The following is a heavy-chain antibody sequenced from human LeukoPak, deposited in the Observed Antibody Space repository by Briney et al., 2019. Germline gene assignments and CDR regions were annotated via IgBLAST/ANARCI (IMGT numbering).Heavy chain of an antibody. CDR2: IADSERI. V-gene: IGHV4-31*03. Sequence: PSETLSLTCTVSGASVSSGRYYWSWIRQHPGKGLEWIAYIADSERIYYNPSLKSRLILSLDTSENQFSLNLSSMTAADTAVYFCASGYGSGWFDAWGQGTLVAVSS. D-gene: IGHD5-18*01. CDR3: ASGYGSGWFDA. CDR1: GASVSSGRYY. J-gene: IGHJ5*02.